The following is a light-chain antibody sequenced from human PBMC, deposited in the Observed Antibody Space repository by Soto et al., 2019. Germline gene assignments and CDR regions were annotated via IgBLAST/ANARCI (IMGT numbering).Light chain of an antibody. CDR2: GAS. J-gene: IGKJ1*01. CDR3: QQFGRSPPSWT. V-gene: IGKV3-20*01. Sequence: ETVLTQSPGTLSLSPGERATLSCRASQSVSSNYLAWYQHKPGQAPRLPIYGASTRATGIPDRFSGSGSGTDFTLTISRLEPEDFAVYYCQQFGRSPPSWTFGQGTKVEIK. CDR1: QSVSSNY.